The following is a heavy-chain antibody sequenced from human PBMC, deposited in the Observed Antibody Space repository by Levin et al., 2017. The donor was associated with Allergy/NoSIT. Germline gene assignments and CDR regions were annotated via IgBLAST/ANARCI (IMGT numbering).Heavy chain of an antibody. J-gene: IGHJ4*02. D-gene: IGHD3-9*01. CDR2: IYPGDSDI. Sequence: GGSLRLSCKGSGDSFTNYWIGWVRQMPGKGLEWMGIIYPGDSDIRYSPSFQGQVTISADKSISTAYLQWSSLKASDTAIYYCARGLESYDILTGFDYWGQGTLVTVSS. V-gene: IGHV5-51*01. CDR3: ARGLESYDILTGFDY. CDR1: GDSFTNYW.